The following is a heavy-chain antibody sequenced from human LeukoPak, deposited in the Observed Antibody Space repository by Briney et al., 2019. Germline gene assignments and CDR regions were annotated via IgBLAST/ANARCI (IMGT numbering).Heavy chain of an antibody. V-gene: IGHV3-30*04. D-gene: IGHD2-2*02. CDR2: ISLDGSNQ. CDR1: GFTYRTFA. Sequence: GGSLRLSCAASGFTYRTFAMHWVRQAPGKGLEWVASISLDGSNQYAADSVKGRFTISRDNSKNTLYLQMNNLRTEDTAVYYSYLVDFDYWGQGTLVTVSS. CDR3: YLVDFDY. J-gene: IGHJ4*02.